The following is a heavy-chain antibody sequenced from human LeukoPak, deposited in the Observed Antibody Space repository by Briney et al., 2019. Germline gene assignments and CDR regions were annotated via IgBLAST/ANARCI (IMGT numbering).Heavy chain of an antibody. D-gene: IGHD6-19*01. CDR2: INQDGSDK. V-gene: IGHV3-7*03. J-gene: IGHJ4*02. CDR1: GFTFSNYW. CDR3: AKAPRGYQWFVEY. Sequence: GGSLRLSCAVSGFTFSNYWMSWVRQAPGKGLEWVANINQDGSDKYYVDSVKGRFTISRDNVENSLSLQMNSLRAEDTAAYYCAKAPRGYQWFVEYWGQGTLVTVSS.